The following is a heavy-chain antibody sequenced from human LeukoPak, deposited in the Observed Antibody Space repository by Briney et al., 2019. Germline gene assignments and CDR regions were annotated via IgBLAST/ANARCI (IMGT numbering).Heavy chain of an antibody. V-gene: IGHV3-30*02. CDR2: IRYDGSNK. D-gene: IGHD6-13*01. J-gene: IGHJ4*02. Sequence: GSLRLSCAASGFTFSSYGMHWVRQAPGKGLEWVAFIRYDGSNKYYADSVKGRFTISRDNSKNTLYLQMNSLRAEDTAVYYCAKVRAAAGTGDYWGQGTLVTVSS. CDR3: AKVRAAAGTGDY. CDR1: GFTFSSYG.